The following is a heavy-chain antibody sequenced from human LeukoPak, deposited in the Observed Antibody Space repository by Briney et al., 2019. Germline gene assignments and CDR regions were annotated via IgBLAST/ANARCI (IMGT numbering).Heavy chain of an antibody. V-gene: IGHV1-24*01. CDR1: GYTLTELS. CDR2: FDPEDGET. CDR3: ATEAPKAARTPFDAFDI. J-gene: IGHJ3*02. D-gene: IGHD6-6*01. Sequence: ASVKVSCKVSGYTLTELSMHWVRQAPGKGLEWMGGFDPEDGETIYAQKFQGRVTMTEDTSTDTAYVELSSLRSEDTAVYYCATEAPKAARTPFDAFDIWGQGTMVTVSS.